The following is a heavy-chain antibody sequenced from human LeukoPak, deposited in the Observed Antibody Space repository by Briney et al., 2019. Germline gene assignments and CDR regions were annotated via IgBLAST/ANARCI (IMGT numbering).Heavy chain of an antibody. CDR3: ARHYQVLYGMDV. D-gene: IGHD2-2*01. CDR1: GYTFTGYY. CDR2: INPNSGGT. J-gene: IGHJ6*02. V-gene: IGHV1-2*02. Sequence: ASVKVSCKASGYTFTGYYMHWVRQAPGQGLEWMGWINPNSGGTNYAQKFQGRVTMTRDTSISTAYMELSRLRSDDTAVYYCARHYQVLYGMDVWGQGTTVTVSS.